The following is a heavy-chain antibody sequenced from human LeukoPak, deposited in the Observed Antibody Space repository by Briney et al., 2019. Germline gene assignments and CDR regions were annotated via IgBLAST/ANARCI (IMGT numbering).Heavy chain of an antibody. V-gene: IGHV1-2*02. Sequence: ASVKVSCKASGYTFTGYYMHWVRQAPGQGLEWMGWINPNSGGTNYAQKFQGRVTMTRDTSISTAYMEPSRLRSDDTAVYYCARAQAYYYDSSGVLAYWGQGTLVTVSS. D-gene: IGHD3-22*01. CDR1: GYTFTGYY. CDR3: ARAQAYYYDSSGVLAY. J-gene: IGHJ4*02. CDR2: INPNSGGT.